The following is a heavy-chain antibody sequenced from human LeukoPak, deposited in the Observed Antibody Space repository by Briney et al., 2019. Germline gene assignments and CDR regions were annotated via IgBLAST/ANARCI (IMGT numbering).Heavy chain of an antibody. CDR3: ARGSSHFDK. J-gene: IGHJ4*02. CDR2: INRG. Sequence: SETLSLTCAVYGGSFSDYYWTWIRQAPGKGLEWIWEINRGDYNPSLKSRVTISVDTSKNQFSLKLTSVTAADTGVYYCARGSSHFDKWGQGTLVTVSS. CDR1: GGSFSDYY. V-gene: IGHV4-34*01.